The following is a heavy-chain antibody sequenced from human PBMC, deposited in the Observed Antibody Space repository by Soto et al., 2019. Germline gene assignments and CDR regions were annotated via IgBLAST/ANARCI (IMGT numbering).Heavy chain of an antibody. D-gene: IGHD3-22*01. J-gene: IGHJ3*02. CDR3: AKDLPTPDYYDSSGYPGAFDI. CDR1: GFTFSSYA. V-gene: IGHV3-23*01. CDR2: ISGSGGST. Sequence: PGGSLRLSCAASGFTFSSYAMSWVRQAPGKGLEWVSAISGSGGSTYYADSVKGRFTISRDNSKSTLYLQMNSLRAEDTAVYYCAKDLPTPDYYDSSGYPGAFDIWGQGTMVTV.